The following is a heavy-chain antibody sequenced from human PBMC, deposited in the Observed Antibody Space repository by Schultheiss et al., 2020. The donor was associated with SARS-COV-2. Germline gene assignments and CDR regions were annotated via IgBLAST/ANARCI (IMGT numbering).Heavy chain of an antibody. D-gene: IGHD5-12*01. CDR3: AIWSGYEKYFDL. V-gene: IGHV1-18*01. CDR2: ISAYNGNT. Sequence: GESLKISCKASGGTFSSYTISWVRQAPGQGLEWMGWISAYNGNTNYAQKLQGRVTMTTDTSTSTAYMELSSLRSDDTAVYYCAIWSGYEKYFDLWGRGTLVTVSS. CDR1: GGTFSSYT. J-gene: IGHJ2*01.